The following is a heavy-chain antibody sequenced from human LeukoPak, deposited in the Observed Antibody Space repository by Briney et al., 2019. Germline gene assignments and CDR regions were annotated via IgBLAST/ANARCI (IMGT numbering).Heavy chain of an antibody. V-gene: IGHV1-2*02. CDR1: GGTFSSYA. CDR2: INPNSGGT. D-gene: IGHD3-10*01. CDR3: ARGQYYYGSGNNWFDP. J-gene: IGHJ5*02. Sequence: ASVKVSCKASGGTFSSYAISWVRQAPEQGLEWMGWINPNSGGTNYAQKFQGRVTMTRDTSISTAYMELSRLRSDDTAVYYCARGQYYYGSGNNWFDPWGQGTLVTVSS.